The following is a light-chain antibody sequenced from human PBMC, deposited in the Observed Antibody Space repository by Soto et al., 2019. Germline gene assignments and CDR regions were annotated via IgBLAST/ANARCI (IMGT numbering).Light chain of an antibody. CDR2: DNG. V-gene: IGLV1-51*01. Sequence: QSVLTQPPSVSAAPGQKVTISCSGSSSNVGSNYVSWYQQLPGTAPKLLIYDNGKRSSGIPDRFSGSQSGTSATLGITGLQTGDEADYYCQSYDNNVSGWVFGGGTKLTVL. J-gene: IGLJ2*01. CDR3: QSYDNNVSGWV. CDR1: SSNVGSNY.